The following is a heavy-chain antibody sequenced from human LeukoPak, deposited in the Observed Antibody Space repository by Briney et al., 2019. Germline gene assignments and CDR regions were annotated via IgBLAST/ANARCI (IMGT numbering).Heavy chain of an antibody. V-gene: IGHV3-33*01. D-gene: IGHD3-10*01. CDR1: GFPFTGFG. J-gene: IGHJ4*02. CDR3: ARDLGNFGSGSAHFDN. CDR2: IWHDGSRT. Sequence: PGGSLRLSCATSGFPFTGFGFHWVRQAPGKGLEWVALIWHDGSRTHYADSVKGRFTMSRDDSKNALFLEMNSLRVEDTALHYCARDLGNFGSGSAHFDNWGQGTLVTVSS.